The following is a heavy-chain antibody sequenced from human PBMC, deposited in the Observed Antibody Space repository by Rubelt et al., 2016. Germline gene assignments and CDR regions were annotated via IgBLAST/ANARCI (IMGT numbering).Heavy chain of an antibody. V-gene: IGHV4-34*01. CDR3: ARGSVNGMDV. CDR2: INHSGST. Sequence: QVQLQQWGAGLLKPSETLSLTCAVYGGSFSGYYWSWIRQPPGKGLAWIGEINHSGSTNYNPSLKSRVTISVDTSKKQFSLKLSSVTAADTAVYYCARGSVNGMDVWGQGTTVTVSS. J-gene: IGHJ6*02. CDR1: GGSFSGYY. D-gene: IGHD6-19*01.